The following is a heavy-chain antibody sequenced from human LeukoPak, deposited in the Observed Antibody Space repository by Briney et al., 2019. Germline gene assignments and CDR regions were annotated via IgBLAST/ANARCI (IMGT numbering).Heavy chain of an antibody. CDR2: FDPEDGET. CDR1: GYTLTELS. J-gene: IGHJ4*02. D-gene: IGHD3-22*01. Sequence: ASVKVSCKVSGYTLTELSMHWVRQAPGKGLEWMGGFDPEDGETICAQKFQGRVTMTEDTSTDTAYMELSSLRSEDTAVYYCATSHYYDSSGYYSIDYWGQGTLVTVSS. V-gene: IGHV1-24*01. CDR3: ATSHYYDSSGYYSIDY.